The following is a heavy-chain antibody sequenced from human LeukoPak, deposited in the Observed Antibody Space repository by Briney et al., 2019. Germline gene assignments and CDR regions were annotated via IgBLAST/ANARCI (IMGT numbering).Heavy chain of an antibody. J-gene: IGHJ4*02. CDR2: ISSGSSTI. Sequence: GGSLRLSCAASGFTFGNSWVHWVRQAPGKGLEWVSYISSGSSTIYYADSVKGRFTISRDNAKNSLYLQMNSLRAEDTAVYYCAREVYGDYWGQGALVTVSS. CDR3: AREVYGDY. D-gene: IGHD5/OR15-5a*01. CDR1: GFTFGNSW. V-gene: IGHV3-48*04.